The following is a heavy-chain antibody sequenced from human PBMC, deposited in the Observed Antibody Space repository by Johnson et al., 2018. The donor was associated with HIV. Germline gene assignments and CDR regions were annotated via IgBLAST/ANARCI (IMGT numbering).Heavy chain of an antibody. CDR1: GFTFSSNA. D-gene: IGHD3-10*01. V-gene: IGHV3-48*03. CDR3: AGGYGSGSGDAFDI. Sequence: VQLVESGGGLVQPGKSLRLSCAASGFTFSSNAMSWVRQAPGKGLEWVSYITGSGGIIYYTDSVKGRFTISRDNAKNSLYLLMNSLRAEDTAVYYCAGGYGSGSGDAFDIWGQGTMVTVSS. CDR2: ITGSGGII. J-gene: IGHJ3*02.